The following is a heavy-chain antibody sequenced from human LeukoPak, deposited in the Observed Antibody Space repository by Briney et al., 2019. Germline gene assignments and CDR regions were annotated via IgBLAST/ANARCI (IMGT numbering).Heavy chain of an antibody. D-gene: IGHD4-17*01. CDR3: TTANDYGDYVGYFDY. V-gene: IGHV3-15*01. J-gene: IGHJ4*02. CDR2: IKSKTDGGTT. CDR1: GFTLSNAW. Sequence: PGGSLRLSCAASGFTLSNAWMSWVRQAPGKGLEWVGRIKSKTDGGTTDYAAPVKGRFTISRDDSKNTLYLQMNSLKTEDTAVYYCTTANDYGDYVGYFDYWGQGTLVTVSS.